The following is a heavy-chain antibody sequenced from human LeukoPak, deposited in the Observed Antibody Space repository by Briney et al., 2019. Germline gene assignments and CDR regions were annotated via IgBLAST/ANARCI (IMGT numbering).Heavy chain of an antibody. V-gene: IGHV4-59*08. CDR1: GASISSYY. Sequence: SETLSLTCSVSGASISSYYWSWIRQPPGKGLEWIGYIYYSGSTNYNPSLKSRVTMSVDTSKNQFSLKLNSVTAADTAVYYCARLRYPQTPNAFGVWGQGTMVTVSS. CDR3: ARLRYPQTPNAFGV. D-gene: IGHD4-23*01. J-gene: IGHJ3*01. CDR2: IYYSGST.